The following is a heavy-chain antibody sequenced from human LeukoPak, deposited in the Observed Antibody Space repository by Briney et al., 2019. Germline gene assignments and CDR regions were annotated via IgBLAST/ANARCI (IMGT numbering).Heavy chain of an antibody. V-gene: IGHV3-23*01. Sequence: PGGSLRLSCAASGFTFSSYAMSWVRQAPGKGLEWVSAISGSGGSTYYADSMKGRFTISRDNSKNTLYLQMNSLRAEDTAVYYCAKGSLYILTGSNWFDPWGQGTLVTVSS. CDR2: ISGSGGST. J-gene: IGHJ5*02. CDR3: AKGSLYILTGSNWFDP. CDR1: GFTFSSYA. D-gene: IGHD3-9*01.